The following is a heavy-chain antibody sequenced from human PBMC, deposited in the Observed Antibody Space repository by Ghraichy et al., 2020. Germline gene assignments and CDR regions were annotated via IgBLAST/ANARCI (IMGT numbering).Heavy chain of an antibody. V-gene: IGHV6-1*01. CDR3: ARDPITTGDIFDT. CDR2: TYYRSKWYN. J-gene: IGHJ4*02. Sequence: SHTLSLTCAISGDSVSSKSATWNWIRQSPSRGLEWLGRTYYRSKWYNDYAVSVKSRITINPDTSKNQFSLQLNSVTPEDTAVYYCARDPITTGDIFDTWGQGTLVTVSS. CDR1: GDSVSSKSAT. D-gene: IGHD7-27*01.